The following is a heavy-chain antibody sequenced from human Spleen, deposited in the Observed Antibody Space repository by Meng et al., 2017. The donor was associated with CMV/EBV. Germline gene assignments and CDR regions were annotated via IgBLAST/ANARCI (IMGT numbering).Heavy chain of an antibody. CDR2: ISGSGGST. J-gene: IGHJ4*02. Sequence: GESLKISCAASGFTFSSYAMSWVRQAPGKGLEWVSAISGSGGSTYYADSVKGRFTISRDNSKNTLYLQMNSLRAEDTAVYYCAREDEDYYPSGTYDHWGQGTLVTVSS. CDR1: GFTFSSYA. D-gene: IGHD3-10*01. V-gene: IGHV3-23*01. CDR3: AREDEDYYPSGTYDH.